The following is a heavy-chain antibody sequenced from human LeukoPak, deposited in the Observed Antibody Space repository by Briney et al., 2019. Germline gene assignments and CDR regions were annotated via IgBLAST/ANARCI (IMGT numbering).Heavy chain of an antibody. CDR1: GYTFTSYA. Sequence: GASVKVSCKASGYTFTSYAMHWVRQAPGQRLEWMGWINACNGNTKYSQKFQGRVTITRDTSASTAYMELSSLRSDDTAVYYCARDPGEAGYGGWVYWGQGTLVTVSS. CDR2: INACNGNT. D-gene: IGHD5-12*01. J-gene: IGHJ4*02. V-gene: IGHV1-3*01. CDR3: ARDPGEAGYGGWVY.